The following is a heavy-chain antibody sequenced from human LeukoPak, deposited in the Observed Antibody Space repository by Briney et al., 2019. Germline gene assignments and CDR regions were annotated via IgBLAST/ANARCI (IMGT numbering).Heavy chain of an antibody. Sequence: GGSLRLSCAASGFTFSSYAMSWVRQAPGKGLEWVSAISGSGGSTYYADSVKGRFTISRDNSKNTLYLQMNSLRAEDTAVYYCARTVRGVVISPLDYWGQGTLVTVSS. V-gene: IGHV3-23*01. CDR2: ISGSGGST. CDR1: GFTFSSYA. CDR3: ARTVRGVVISPLDY. D-gene: IGHD3-3*01. J-gene: IGHJ4*02.